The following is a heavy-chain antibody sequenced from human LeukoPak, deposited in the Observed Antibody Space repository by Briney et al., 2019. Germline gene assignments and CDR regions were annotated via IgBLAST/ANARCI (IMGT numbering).Heavy chain of an antibody. D-gene: IGHD3-10*01. CDR2: INHSGST. CDR1: GGSFSGYY. V-gene: IGHV4-34*01. J-gene: IGHJ6*03. Sequence: ASETLSLTCAVYGGSFSGYYWSWIRQPPGKGLEWIGEINHSGSTNYNPSLKSRVTISVDTSKNQFSLKLSSVTAADTAVYYCARGPHTFGYMDVWGKGTTVTVSS. CDR3: ARGPHTFGYMDV.